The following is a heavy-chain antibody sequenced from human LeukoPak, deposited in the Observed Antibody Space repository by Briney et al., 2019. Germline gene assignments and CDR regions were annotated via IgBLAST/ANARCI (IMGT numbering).Heavy chain of an antibody. CDR1: GYSFTSYW. J-gene: IGHJ5*02. CDR3: ARQGSSWYPGWWFDP. Sequence: GESLKISRKGSGYSFTSYWIGWVRQMPGKGLEWRGIIYPGDSDTRYSPSFQGQVTISADKSISTAYLQWSSLKASDTAMYYCARQGSSWYPGWWFDPWGQGTLVTVSS. CDR2: IYPGDSDT. V-gene: IGHV5-51*01. D-gene: IGHD6-13*01.